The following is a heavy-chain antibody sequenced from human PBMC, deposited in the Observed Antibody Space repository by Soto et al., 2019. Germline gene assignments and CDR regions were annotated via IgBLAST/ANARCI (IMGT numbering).Heavy chain of an antibody. V-gene: IGHV3-30*18. CDR2: ISYDGSNK. CDR3: AKGHRIVVVNYYFDY. D-gene: IGHD3-22*01. CDR1: GFTFSSYG. J-gene: IGHJ4*02. Sequence: QVQLVESGGGVVQPGRSLRLSCAASGFTFSSYGMHWVRQAPGKGLEWVAVISYDGSNKYYADSVKGRFTISRDNSKNTLYLQMNSLRAEDTAVYYCAKGHRIVVVNYYFDYWGQGTLVTVSS.